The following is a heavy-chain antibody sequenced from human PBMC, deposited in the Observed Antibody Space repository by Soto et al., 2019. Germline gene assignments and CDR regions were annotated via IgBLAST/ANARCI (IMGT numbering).Heavy chain of an antibody. CDR3: ARDGGRQQWLAGSDP. J-gene: IGHJ5*02. V-gene: IGHV4-4*02. D-gene: IGHD6-19*01. Sequence: QVQLQESGPGLVKPSGTLSLTCAVSSGSISSSNWWSWVRQPPGKGLEWIGEIYHSGSTNYNPSLKSRVTISVDKSKNQCSLKLSSVTAADTAVYYCARDGGRQQWLAGSDPWGQGTLVTVSS. CDR2: IYHSGST. CDR1: SGSISSSNW.